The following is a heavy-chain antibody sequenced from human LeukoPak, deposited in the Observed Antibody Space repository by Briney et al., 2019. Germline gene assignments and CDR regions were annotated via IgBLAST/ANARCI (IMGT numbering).Heavy chain of an antibody. Sequence: GRSLRLSCAASGFTFSSYGMHWVRQAPGKGLEWVAVISYDGSNKYYADSVKGRFTISRDNSKNTLYLQMNSLRAEDTAVYYCAKGQARGYSYGYPYNWFDPWGQGTLVTVSS. CDR3: AKGQARGYSYGYPYNWFDP. D-gene: IGHD5-18*01. V-gene: IGHV3-30*18. CDR2: ISYDGSNK. J-gene: IGHJ5*02. CDR1: GFTFSSYG.